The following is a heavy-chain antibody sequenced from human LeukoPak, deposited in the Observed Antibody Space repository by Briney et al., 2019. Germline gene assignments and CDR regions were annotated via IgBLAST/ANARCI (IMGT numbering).Heavy chain of an antibody. V-gene: IGHV3-30*18. CDR2: ISYDGTNK. CDR1: GFTFNSYD. Sequence: PGGSLRLSCAASGFTFNSYDMHRVRQAPGKGLEWVAVISYDGTNKYYADSVRGRFTISRDNSKNTLYLQMNSLRAEDTAVYYCAKDLYYYDSSGYHDYWGQGTLVTVSS. CDR3: AKDLYYYDSSGYHDY. D-gene: IGHD3-22*01. J-gene: IGHJ4*02.